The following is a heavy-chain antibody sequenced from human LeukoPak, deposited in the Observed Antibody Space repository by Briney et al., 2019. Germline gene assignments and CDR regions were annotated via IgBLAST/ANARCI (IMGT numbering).Heavy chain of an antibody. D-gene: IGHD3-9*01. CDR1: GGTFSSYA. Sequence: SVKVSCNASGGTFSSYAISWLRQSPGLGLEWMGGIILIFGTANYAQKFQGRVTITADESTSTPYMGLSSLRSEDTAVYYCARQPPYYDILTGYYYYYYGMDVWGKGTTVTVSS. CDR2: IILIFGTA. J-gene: IGHJ6*04. CDR3: ARQPPYYDILTGYYYYYYGMDV. V-gene: IGHV1-69*13.